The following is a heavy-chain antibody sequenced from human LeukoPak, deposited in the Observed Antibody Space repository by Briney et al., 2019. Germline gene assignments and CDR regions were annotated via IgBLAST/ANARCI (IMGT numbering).Heavy chain of an antibody. J-gene: IGHJ2*01. CDR3: ARNWEGIGQYWYFNP. CDR2: INPNSGGT. Sequence: ASVKVSFKASGYRFTGFYMYCERQAPGQGLEWMGWINPNSGGTNYAQKFQGRVTMTSDHSIHTPFMDLSTRSFNDSAVNYRARNWEGIGQYWYFNPWGRGTLVTVSS. D-gene: IGHD1-26*01. V-gene: IGHV1-2*02. CDR1: GYRFTGFY.